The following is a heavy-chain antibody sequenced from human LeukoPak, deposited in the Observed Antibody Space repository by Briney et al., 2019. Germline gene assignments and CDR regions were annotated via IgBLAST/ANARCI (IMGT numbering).Heavy chain of an antibody. Sequence: ASVKVSCKASGYTFTGYYMHWVRQAPGQGLEWMGWINPNSGGTNYAQKFQGRVTMTRDTSISTAYMELSRLRSEDTAVYYCAREAVVVVAAMYNWFDPWGQGTLVTVSS. CDR2: INPNSGGT. V-gene: IGHV1-2*02. CDR3: AREAVVVVAAMYNWFDP. CDR1: GYTFTGYY. D-gene: IGHD2-15*01. J-gene: IGHJ5*02.